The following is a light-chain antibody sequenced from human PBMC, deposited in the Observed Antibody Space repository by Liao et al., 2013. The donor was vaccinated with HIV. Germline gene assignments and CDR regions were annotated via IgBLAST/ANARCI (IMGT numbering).Light chain of an antibody. CDR1: KLGDEY. V-gene: IGLV3-1*01. CDR2: QDT. Sequence: SYELTQPPSVSVSPGQTASITCSGDKLGDEYASWYQQKPGQSPVLVIYQDTRRPSGIPDRFSGSRSGNTATLSISRAEAGDEADYYCQVWDSRNSRWMFGGGTKVTVL. J-gene: IGLJ3*02. CDR3: QVWDSRNSRWM.